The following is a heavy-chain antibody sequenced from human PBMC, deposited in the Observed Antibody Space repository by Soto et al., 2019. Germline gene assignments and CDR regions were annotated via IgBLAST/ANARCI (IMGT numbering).Heavy chain of an antibody. CDR3: ARELSSTDSSGYFPLDY. V-gene: IGHV3-21*01. CDR1: GFTSSSYS. CDR2: ISSSSSYI. D-gene: IGHD3-22*01. Sequence: GGSLRLSCAASGFTSSSYSMNWVRQAPGKGLEWVSSISSSSSYIYYADSVKGRFTISRDNAKNSLYLQMNSLRAEDTAVYYCARELSSTDSSGYFPLDYWGQGTLVTVSS. J-gene: IGHJ4*02.